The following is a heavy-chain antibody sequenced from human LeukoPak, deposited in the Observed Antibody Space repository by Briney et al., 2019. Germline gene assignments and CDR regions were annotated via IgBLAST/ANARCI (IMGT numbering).Heavy chain of an antibody. Sequence: SETLSLTCTVSGGSISSYYWSWIRQPAGKGPEWIGRIYTSGSTNYNASLENRVTMSVDTSKNQFSLKLSSVTAADTAVYYCARGDRGYSYPWGQGTLVTVSS. CDR2: IYTSGST. V-gene: IGHV4-4*07. CDR1: GGSISSYY. D-gene: IGHD5-18*01. J-gene: IGHJ4*02. CDR3: ARGDRGYSYP.